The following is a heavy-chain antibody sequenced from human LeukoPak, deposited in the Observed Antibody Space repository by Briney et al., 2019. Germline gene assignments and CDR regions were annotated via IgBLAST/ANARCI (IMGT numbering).Heavy chain of an antibody. CDR1: GFTFSSYA. J-gene: IGHJ4*02. D-gene: IGHD3-10*01. Sequence: SGGSLRLSCAASGFTFSSYAMHWVRQAPGKGLEWVAVISYDGSNKYYADSVKGRFTISRDNSKNTLYLQMNSLRAEDTAVYYCARGPPTYYYGSGSYYKGFDTNFDYWGQGTLVTVSS. V-gene: IGHV3-30*04. CDR2: ISYDGSNK. CDR3: ARGPPTYYYGSGSYYKGFDTNFDY.